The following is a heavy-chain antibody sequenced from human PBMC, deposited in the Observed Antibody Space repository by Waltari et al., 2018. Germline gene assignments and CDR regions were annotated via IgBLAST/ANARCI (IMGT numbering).Heavy chain of an antibody. D-gene: IGHD2-15*01. V-gene: IGHV1-69*13. Sequence: QVQLVQSGAEVKKPGSSVKVSCKASGGTFSSYAISWVRQAPGQGLEWMGGIIPIFGTANYAQKFQGRVTITADESTSTAYMELSSLRSEDTAVYYCARALHLVGGSYYYGMDVWGQGTTVTVSS. CDR1: GGTFSSYA. J-gene: IGHJ6*02. CDR2: IIPIFGTA. CDR3: ARALHLVGGSYYYGMDV.